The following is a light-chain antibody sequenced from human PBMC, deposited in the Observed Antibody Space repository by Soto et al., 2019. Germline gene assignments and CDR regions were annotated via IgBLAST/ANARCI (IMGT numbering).Light chain of an antibody. CDR2: EAS. CDR3: QQYNIYSWT. CDR1: QGISSY. Sequence: AIRMTHAPSSLSASTGHRFTITCRASQGISSYLAWYQQKPGKAPKLLIYEASRLESGVPSRISGSGSGTEFTLTISSLQPDDFATYYCQQYNIYSWTFGQGTKVDIK. J-gene: IGKJ1*01. V-gene: IGKV1-8*01.